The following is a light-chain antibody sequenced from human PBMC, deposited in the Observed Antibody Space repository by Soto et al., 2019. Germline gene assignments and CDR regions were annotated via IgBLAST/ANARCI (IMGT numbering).Light chain of an antibody. CDR2: DAS. CDR1: QSVSSY. Sequence: EIVLTQSPATLSLSPGERATLSCRASQSVSSYLAWYQQKPGQAPRLLIYDASNRATGIPARFSGGGSGTDFTLTISSLEPEDFAVYYCQQRSPLTFGGGTKVDIK. J-gene: IGKJ4*01. V-gene: IGKV3-11*01. CDR3: QQRSPLT.